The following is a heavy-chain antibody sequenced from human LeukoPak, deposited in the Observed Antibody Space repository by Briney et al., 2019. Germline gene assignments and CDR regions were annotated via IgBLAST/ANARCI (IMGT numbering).Heavy chain of an antibody. CDR2: IYYSGST. V-gene: IGHV4-59*12. Sequence: PSETLSLTCTVSGGSISSYYWSWIRQPPGKGLEWIGYIYYSGSTNYNPSLKSRVTISVDTSKNQFSLKLSSVTAADTAVYYCASQGDSSGYYRGFDPWGQGTLVTVSS. CDR3: ASQGDSSGYYRGFDP. CDR1: GGSISSYY. J-gene: IGHJ5*02. D-gene: IGHD3-22*01.